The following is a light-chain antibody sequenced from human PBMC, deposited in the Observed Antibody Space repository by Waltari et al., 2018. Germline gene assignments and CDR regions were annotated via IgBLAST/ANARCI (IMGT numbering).Light chain of an antibody. CDR2: EGS. CDR3: CSYAGSITFV. J-gene: IGLJ1*01. Sequence: QSALTQPASVSGSPGQSITISCTGTSSDVGSYNLVSWYQQHPGKAPKLMIYEGSKRPSGVSKRFSGSKSGNTASLTISGLQAEDEADYYCCSYAGSITFVFGTGTKVTVL. V-gene: IGLV2-23*01. CDR1: SSDVGSYNL.